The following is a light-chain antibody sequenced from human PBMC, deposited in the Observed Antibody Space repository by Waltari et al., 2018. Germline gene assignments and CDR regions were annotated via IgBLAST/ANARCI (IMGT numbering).Light chain of an antibody. Sequence: DIQMTQSPSTLSASLRDSVTITSRASQSISSWFAWFQQKPGKAPKVLIYKASSLEGGVPSRFSGSGSGTEFTLTISSLQPDDFATYYCQHYSSYPYSFGQGTKLEIK. CDR2: KAS. J-gene: IGKJ2*03. CDR1: QSISSW. V-gene: IGKV1-5*03. CDR3: QHYSSYPYS.